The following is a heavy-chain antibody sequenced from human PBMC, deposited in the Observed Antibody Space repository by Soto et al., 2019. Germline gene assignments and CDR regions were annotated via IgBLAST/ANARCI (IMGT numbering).Heavy chain of an antibody. CDR2: ISAYNGNT. J-gene: IGHJ6*04. CDR1: GYTFTNYG. CDR3: ARDSSEWVDYMDV. V-gene: IGHV1-18*01. Sequence: QVQLVQSGAAVKKPGASVKVSCKASGYTFTNYGISCVRQAPGQGLEWMGWISAYNGNTNYAQQLQDRVTMTTDTSTSTAYMELRSLRSDDTAVYYCARDSSEWVDYMDVWGKGTTVTVSS. D-gene: IGHD6-19*01.